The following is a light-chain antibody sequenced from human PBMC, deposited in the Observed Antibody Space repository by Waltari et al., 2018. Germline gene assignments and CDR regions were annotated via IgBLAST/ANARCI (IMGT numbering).Light chain of an antibody. CDR1: SSDVGYYNY. V-gene: IGLV2-8*01. J-gene: IGLJ1*01. Sequence: QSALTQPPSASGSPGQSVTISCTGTSSDVGYYNYVSWYQQHPGKAPKLMIFEVSKGFSGVPDRFSGSKPANTASLTVSGLQAEDEADYYCSSYAGNNFYVFGTGTTVTVL. CDR2: EVS. CDR3: SSYAGNNFYV.